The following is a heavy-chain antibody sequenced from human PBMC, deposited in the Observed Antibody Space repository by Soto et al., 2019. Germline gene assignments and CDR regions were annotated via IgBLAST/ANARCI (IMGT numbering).Heavy chain of an antibody. D-gene: IGHD5-18*01. CDR2: IHYSGST. J-gene: IGHJ4*02. Sequence: QVQLQESGPGLVKPSQTLSLTCTVSGGSISSGDYYWSWIRQPPGKGLEWIGYIHYSGSTYYNPSLKSRVTISLDTSKNQFSLKLSSMTAADTAVYYCACRLGYSYVLGYWGQGTLVTVSS. CDR1: GGSISSGDYY. V-gene: IGHV4-30-4*01. CDR3: ACRLGYSYVLGY.